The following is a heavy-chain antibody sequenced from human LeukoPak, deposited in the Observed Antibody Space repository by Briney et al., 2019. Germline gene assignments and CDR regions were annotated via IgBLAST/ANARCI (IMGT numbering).Heavy chain of an antibody. CDR1: GFTFDDYG. Sequence: GGSLRLSCAASGFTFDDYGMSWVRQAPGKGLEWVAVIWYDGSNKYYADSVKGRFTISRDNSKNTLYLQMNSLRAEDTAVYYCARDFTVRGVIIGAFDIWGQGTMVTVSS. J-gene: IGHJ3*02. D-gene: IGHD3-10*01. V-gene: IGHV3-33*08. CDR2: IWYDGSNK. CDR3: ARDFTVRGVIIGAFDI.